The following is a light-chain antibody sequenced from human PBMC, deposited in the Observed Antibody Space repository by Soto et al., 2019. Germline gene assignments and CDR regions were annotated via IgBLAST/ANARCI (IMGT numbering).Light chain of an antibody. J-gene: IGLJ1*01. CDR3: SSYTRSSTSYV. Sequence: QSALAQPASVSGSPGQSITISCTGTSSDVGGYNYVSWYQQHPGKAPKLMIYEVSNRPSRVSNRFSGSKSGNTASLTISGLQAEDEADYYCSSYTRSSTSYVFXTGTNVTVL. CDR2: EVS. CDR1: SSDVGGYNY. V-gene: IGLV2-14*01.